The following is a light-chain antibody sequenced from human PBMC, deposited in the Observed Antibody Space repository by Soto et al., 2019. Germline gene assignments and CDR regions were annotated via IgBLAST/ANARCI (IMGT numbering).Light chain of an antibody. CDR3: QQRSHWPLT. V-gene: IGKV3-11*01. CDR1: QTVSSY. CDR2: DAS. Sequence: EIVLTQSPATLSLSPVERATLSCMASQTVSSYLAWYQQKPGQAPRLLIYDASNRATGIPARFSGSGSGTDFTLTISSLEPEDFAVYYCQQRSHWPLTFGQGTRLEIK. J-gene: IGKJ5*01.